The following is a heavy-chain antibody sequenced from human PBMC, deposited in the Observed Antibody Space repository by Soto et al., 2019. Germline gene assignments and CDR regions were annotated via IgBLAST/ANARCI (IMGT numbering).Heavy chain of an antibody. CDR3: AKSQYSNGCYY. Sequence: EVQLWEFGGGLVQPGGSLMLYCAASGFTFSNYAISWVRQAPGKGLEWVSAISSGGGSTYYADSVKGRFTISRDNYKNTLYLQMTILRAEDTAVYYCAKSQYSNGCYYWGQGTLVTVSS. CDR1: GFTFSNYA. D-gene: IGHD6-19*01. J-gene: IGHJ4*02. CDR2: ISSGGGST. V-gene: IGHV3-23*01.